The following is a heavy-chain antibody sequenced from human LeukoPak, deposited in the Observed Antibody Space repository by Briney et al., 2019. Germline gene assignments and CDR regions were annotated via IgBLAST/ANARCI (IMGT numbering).Heavy chain of an antibody. CDR3: ARGEERGSGTVHFDF. CDR2: VYHSGDT. Sequence: SGTLSLTCAVSGASIGSSHWWSWVRQPPGKRLEWIGEVYHSGDTNYNPSLRSRVTISADKSNNQFSLRLNSVTAADTAVFYCARGEERGSGTVHFDFWGQGILVTVSS. J-gene: IGHJ4*02. D-gene: IGHD3-10*01. CDR1: GASIGSSHW. V-gene: IGHV4-4*02.